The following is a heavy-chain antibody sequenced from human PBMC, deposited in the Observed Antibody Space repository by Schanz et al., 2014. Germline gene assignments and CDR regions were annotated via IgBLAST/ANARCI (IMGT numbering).Heavy chain of an antibody. CDR2: LSGDGGTT. J-gene: IGHJ4*02. CDR3: AKHVRSLTGNDY. D-gene: IGHD3-9*01. V-gene: IGHV3-23*01. Sequence: EVQLLESGGGLVQPGGSLRLSCVASGFTFFGSFAMYWVRQAPGKGLQWVSSLSGDGGTTHYADSVKGRFTISRDNYKNTLYLQVNSLRAEDTAVYYCAKHVRSLTGNDYWGQGTLVTVSS. CDR1: GFTFFGSFA.